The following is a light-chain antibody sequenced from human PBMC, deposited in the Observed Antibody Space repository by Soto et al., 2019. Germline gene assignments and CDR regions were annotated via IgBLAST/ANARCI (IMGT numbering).Light chain of an antibody. CDR3: QTWGTGIHV. V-gene: IGLV4-69*01. Sequence: QPVLTQSPSASASLGASVKLTCTLSSGHSSYAIAWHQQQPEKGPRYLMEVNSDGSHNKGDGIPDRFSGSSSGAERYLTISSLQSEDEADYYCQTWGTGIHVFGGGTKVTVL. CDR1: SGHSSYA. CDR2: VNSDGSH. J-gene: IGLJ3*02.